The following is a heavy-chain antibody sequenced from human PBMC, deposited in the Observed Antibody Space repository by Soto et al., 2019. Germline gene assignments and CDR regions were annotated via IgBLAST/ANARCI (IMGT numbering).Heavy chain of an antibody. CDR1: GFTFSSYA. J-gene: IGHJ5*02. V-gene: IGHV3-23*01. D-gene: IGHD3-9*01. Sequence: PGGSLRLSCAASGFTFSSYAMSWVRQAPGKGLEWVSAISGSGGSTYYADSVKGRFTIARDNSKNTLYLQMNSLRAEDTAVYYCAHLRNYDILTGPPQFDPWGQGTLVTVSS. CDR3: AHLRNYDILTGPPQFDP. CDR2: ISGSGGST.